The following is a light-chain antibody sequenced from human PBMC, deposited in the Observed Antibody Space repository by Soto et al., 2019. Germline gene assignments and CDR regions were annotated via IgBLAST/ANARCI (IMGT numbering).Light chain of an antibody. Sequence: ILLTQSPSSLSASVGDRVTITCRASQGIDSSFAWYQEKPGKAPKLLIYAASSLQSGVQSRFSGSGSGTDFTLTIRSLQPEDFATYYCKQLHDYPITFGQGTRLEIK. J-gene: IGKJ5*01. CDR1: QGIDSS. V-gene: IGKV1-9*01. CDR3: KQLHDYPIT. CDR2: AAS.